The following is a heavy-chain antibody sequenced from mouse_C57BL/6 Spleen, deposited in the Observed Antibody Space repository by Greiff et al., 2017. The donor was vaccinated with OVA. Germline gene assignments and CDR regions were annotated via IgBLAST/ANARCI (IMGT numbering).Heavy chain of an antibody. J-gene: IGHJ1*03. CDR2: INPSSGYT. V-gene: IGHV1-7*01. Sequence: QVQLQQSGAELAKPGASVKLSCKASGYTFTSYWMHWVKQRPGQGLEWIGYINPSSGYTKYNQKFKDKATLTADKSSSTAYMQLSSLTYEDSAVDYCARSIYYYGSSYAYWYFDVWGTGTTVTVSS. D-gene: IGHD1-1*01. CDR1: GYTFTSYW. CDR3: ARSIYYYGSSYAYWYFDV.